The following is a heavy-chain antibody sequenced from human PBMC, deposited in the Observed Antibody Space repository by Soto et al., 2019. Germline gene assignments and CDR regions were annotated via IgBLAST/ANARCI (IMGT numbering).Heavy chain of an antibody. CDR3: ARDYDSSGYPRYYFDY. V-gene: IGHV3-33*01. CDR1: GFTFSSYG. Sequence: PGGSLRLSCAASGFTFSSYGMHWVRQAPGKGLEWVAVIWYDGSNKYYADSVKGRFTISRDNSKNTLYLQMNSLRAEDTAVYYCARDYDSSGYPRYYFDYWGQGPLVTVSS. D-gene: IGHD3-22*01. J-gene: IGHJ4*02. CDR2: IWYDGSNK.